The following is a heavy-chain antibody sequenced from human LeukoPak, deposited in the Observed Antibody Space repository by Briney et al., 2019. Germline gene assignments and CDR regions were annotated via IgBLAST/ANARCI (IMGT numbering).Heavy chain of an antibody. CDR1: GYTFTVYY. Sequence: ASVTVSFTASGYTFTVYYMHWVRQAPGQGGEWMGWINPNSGGTNYTQKFQGRVTMTRDTSISTAYMELSRLRSDDTAVYYCARGSSGAGYYFDYWGQGTLVTVSS. V-gene: IGHV1-2*02. D-gene: IGHD6-19*01. J-gene: IGHJ4*02. CDR2: INPNSGGT. CDR3: ARGSSGAGYYFDY.